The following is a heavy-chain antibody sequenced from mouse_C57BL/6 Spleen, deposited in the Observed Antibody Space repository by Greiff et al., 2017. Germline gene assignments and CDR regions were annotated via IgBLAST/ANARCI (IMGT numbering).Heavy chain of an antibody. Sequence: EVQLVESGGGLVKPGGSLKLSCAASGFTFSSYAMSWVRQTPEKRLEWVATISDGGSYTYYPDNVKGRFTISRDNAKNNLYLQLRHLKSEDTAMYYCARDDWRFAYWGQGTLVTVSA. CDR2: ISDGGSYT. J-gene: IGHJ3*01. D-gene: IGHD2-13*01. CDR1: GFTFSSYA. V-gene: IGHV5-4*01. CDR3: ARDDWRFAY.